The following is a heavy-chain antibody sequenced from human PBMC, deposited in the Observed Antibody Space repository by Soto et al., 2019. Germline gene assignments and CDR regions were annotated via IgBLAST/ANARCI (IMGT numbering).Heavy chain of an antibody. V-gene: IGHV3-23*01. CDR1: GFTFSSYA. J-gene: IGHJ4*02. CDR3: AKRYYYDSSGYLGSMDY. Sequence: EVQLLESGGALVQPGGSLRLSCAASGFTFSSYAMSWVRQAPGKGLEWVSATSGSGGSTYYADSVKGRFTISRDNSKNAQYMQMNSLRAEDRAVYYCAKRYYYDSSGYLGSMDYWGQGTLVTVSS. CDR2: TSGSGGST. D-gene: IGHD3-22*01.